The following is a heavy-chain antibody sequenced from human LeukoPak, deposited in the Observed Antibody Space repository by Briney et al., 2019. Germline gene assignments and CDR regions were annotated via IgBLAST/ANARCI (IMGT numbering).Heavy chain of an antibody. Sequence: GGSLRLSRAASGFTFSSYSMNWVRQAPWKGLEWVSSISSSSSYIYYADSVKGRFTISRDNAKNSLYLQMNSLRAEDTAVYYCARGGSGWYPVGYWGQGTLVTVSS. CDR1: GFTFSSYS. CDR2: ISSSSSYI. CDR3: ARGGSGWYPVGY. J-gene: IGHJ4*02. V-gene: IGHV3-21*01. D-gene: IGHD6-19*01.